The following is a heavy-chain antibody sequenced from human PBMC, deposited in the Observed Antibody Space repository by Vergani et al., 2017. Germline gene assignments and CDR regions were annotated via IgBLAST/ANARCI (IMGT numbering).Heavy chain of an antibody. CDR3: ARRSEYCSSTSCFFFDY. D-gene: IGHD2-2*01. CDR2: IYYSGST. Sequence: QVQLQESGPGLVKPSQTLSLTCTVSGGSISSYYWSWIRQPPGKGLEWIGYIYYSGSTNYNPSLKSRVTISVDTSKNQFSLKLSSVTAADTAVYYCARRSEYCSSTSCFFFDYWGQGTLVTVSS. J-gene: IGHJ4*02. CDR1: GGSISSYY. V-gene: IGHV4-59*12.